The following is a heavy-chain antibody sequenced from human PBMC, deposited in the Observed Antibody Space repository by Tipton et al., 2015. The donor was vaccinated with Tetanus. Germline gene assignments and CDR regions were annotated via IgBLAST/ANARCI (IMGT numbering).Heavy chain of an antibody. Sequence: TLSLTCTVSDASISSSRRFDCGWIRQPPGKGLEWIGTISYSGSTSYSPSLKSRVTMSVDTSRNQFSLKLTSVTAADTAVYYCARANYDSSKKGPFDSWGQGSLVIVSS. V-gene: IGHV4-39*07. J-gene: IGHJ4*02. CDR2: ISYSGST. D-gene: IGHD3-3*01. CDR3: ARANYDSSKKGPFDS. CDR1: DASISSSRRFD.